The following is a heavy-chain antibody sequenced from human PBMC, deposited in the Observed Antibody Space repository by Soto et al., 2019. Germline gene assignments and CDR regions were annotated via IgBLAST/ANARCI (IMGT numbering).Heavy chain of an antibody. V-gene: IGHV4-59*01. D-gene: IGHD3-16*02. J-gene: IGHJ4*02. CDR3: ARGPPLDY. Sequence: SDPLSLTCTLYGGSISNYYWSWIRQPPGKGLEWIGYIYYSGSTNYNPSLKSRITISVDTSKNQFSLKVSSVTAADTAVYYCARGPPLDYWGQGNLVTV. CDR2: IYYSGST. CDR1: GGSISNYY.